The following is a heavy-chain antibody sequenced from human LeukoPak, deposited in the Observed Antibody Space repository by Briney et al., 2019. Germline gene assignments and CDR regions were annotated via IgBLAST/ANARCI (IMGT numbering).Heavy chain of an antibody. V-gene: IGHV4-59*01. CDR1: GASFSSYY. CDR3: ARDQGAVEI. CDR2: IYYSGSA. Sequence: SETLSLTCTVPGASFSSYYWSWIRQPPGKALEWIGYIYYSGSANYNPSLKSRVTISVDTSKNQFSLKLTSVTAADTAVYYCARDQGAVEIWGQGTRVTVSS. J-gene: IGHJ3*02.